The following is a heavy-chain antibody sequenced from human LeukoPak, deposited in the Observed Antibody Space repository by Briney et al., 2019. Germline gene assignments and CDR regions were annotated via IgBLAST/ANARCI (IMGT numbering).Heavy chain of an antibody. V-gene: IGHV3-48*02. Sequence: GGSLRLSCAASGVTFRSHSMSWVRQPPGKGLECVSYISSTSGTIYYADSVKGRFTISRDNAKNSLYLQMNSLREEDTAVYYCARDYYGMDVWGQGTTVTVSS. CDR1: GVTFRSHS. CDR3: ARDYYGMDV. J-gene: IGHJ6*02. CDR2: ISSTSGTI.